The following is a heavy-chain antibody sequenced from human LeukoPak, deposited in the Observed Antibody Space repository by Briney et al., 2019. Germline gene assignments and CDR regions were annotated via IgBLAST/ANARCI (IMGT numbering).Heavy chain of an antibody. Sequence: SETLSLTCVVSGGSVSGYYWGWIRQPPGRGLEWIGYVYYSGSTNYNPSFKSRITISVDTSRNQFSLQLSSVTAADTAVFYCARIHRYCSGGACYVLDNWGQGTLVTVSS. CDR3: ARIHRYCSGGACYVLDN. D-gene: IGHD2-15*01. J-gene: IGHJ4*02. CDR1: GGSVSGYY. V-gene: IGHV4-59*02. CDR2: VYYSGST.